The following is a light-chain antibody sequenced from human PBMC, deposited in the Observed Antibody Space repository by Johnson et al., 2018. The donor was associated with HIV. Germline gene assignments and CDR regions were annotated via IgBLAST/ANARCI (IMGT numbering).Light chain of an antibody. J-gene: IGLJ1*01. CDR1: SSNIGNNY. CDR2: ENN. CDR3: GTWDSGLSAHYV. Sequence: QSALTQPPSVSAAPGQKVTISCSGSSSNIGNNYVSWYQQLPGTAPKLLIYENNKRPSGIPDRFSDSKSGTSATLGITGLQTGDEADYYCGTWDSGLSAHYVFGTGTRVTVL. V-gene: IGLV1-51*02.